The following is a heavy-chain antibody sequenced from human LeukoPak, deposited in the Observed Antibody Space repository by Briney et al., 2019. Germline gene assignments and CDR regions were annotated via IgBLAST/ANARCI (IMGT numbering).Heavy chain of an antibody. D-gene: IGHD3-22*01. CDR1: GGSISIYY. CDR3: ARDRYYYDSSGIYWYFDL. CDR2: IYYSGST. Sequence: PTETLSLTCTVSGGSISIYYWSWIRQPPGKGLEWIGYIYYSGSTNYNPSLKSRVTISVDTSKNQFSLKLSSVTAADTAVYYCARDRYYYDSSGIYWYFDLWGRGTLVTVSS. J-gene: IGHJ2*01. V-gene: IGHV4-59*01.